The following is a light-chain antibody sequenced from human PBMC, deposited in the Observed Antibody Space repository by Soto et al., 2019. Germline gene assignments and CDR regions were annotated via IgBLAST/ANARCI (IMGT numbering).Light chain of an antibody. CDR3: QQYNSYSIFT. V-gene: IGKV1-5*01. J-gene: IGKJ3*01. CDR1: QSISSW. CDR2: DAS. Sequence: DILMTQSPSTLSASVGDRVTITCRASQSISSWLAWYQQKPGKAPKLLIYDASSLESGVPSRFSGSGSGTEFTLTIISLQPDDFATYYCQQYNSYSIFTFGPGTKVDIK.